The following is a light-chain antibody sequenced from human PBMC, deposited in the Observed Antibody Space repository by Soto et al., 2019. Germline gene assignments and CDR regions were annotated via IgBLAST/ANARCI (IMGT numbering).Light chain of an antibody. Sequence: DIQMTQSPSTLSASVGDRVTITCRASQSISSWLAWYQQKPGKAPKLLIYDASSLESGVPSSFSGSGSGTEFTLTISSLQPDDFATYYCQHYGTFGQGTKVEIK. V-gene: IGKV1-5*01. CDR2: DAS. J-gene: IGKJ1*01. CDR1: QSISSW. CDR3: QHYGT.